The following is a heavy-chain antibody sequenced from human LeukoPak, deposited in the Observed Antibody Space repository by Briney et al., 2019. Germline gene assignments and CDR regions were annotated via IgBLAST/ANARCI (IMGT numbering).Heavy chain of an antibody. CDR1: GFTFSSYA. CDR2: ISYDGSNK. V-gene: IGHV3-30*04. Sequence: GGSLRLSCAASGFTFSSYAMHWVRQAPGKGLEWVAGISYDGSNKYYADSVKGRFTISRDNSKNTLYLQMNSLRAEDTAVYDCARGFAVADFDYWGQGTLVTVSS. CDR3: ARGFAVADFDY. D-gene: IGHD6-19*01. J-gene: IGHJ4*02.